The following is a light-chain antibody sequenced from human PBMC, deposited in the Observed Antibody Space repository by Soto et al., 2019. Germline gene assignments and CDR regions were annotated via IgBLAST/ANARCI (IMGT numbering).Light chain of an antibody. CDR3: SSYEGSNNLVL. V-gene: IGLV2-8*01. CDR1: SSDVGGYNY. CDR2: EVN. J-gene: IGLJ2*01. Sequence: QSALTQSPSASGSPGQSVTISCTGSSSDVGGYNYVSWYQQHPGKAPKLMIYEVNKRPSGVPNRFSGSKSGNTASLTVSGLQAEDEAEYYCSSYEGSNNLVLFGGGTKLTVL.